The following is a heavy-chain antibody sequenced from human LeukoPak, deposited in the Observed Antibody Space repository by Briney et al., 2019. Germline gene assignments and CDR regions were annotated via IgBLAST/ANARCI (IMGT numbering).Heavy chain of an antibody. CDR2: ISSSGSTI. Sequence: GGSLRLSCAASGFTFSDYYMSWIRQAPGKGLEWVSYISSSGSTIYYADSVKGRFTISRDNAKNSLYLQMNSLRAEDTAVDYCARFGITGTTIAFDYWGQGTLVTVSS. CDR3: ARFGITGTTIAFDY. V-gene: IGHV3-11*01. D-gene: IGHD1-20*01. J-gene: IGHJ4*02. CDR1: GFTFSDYY.